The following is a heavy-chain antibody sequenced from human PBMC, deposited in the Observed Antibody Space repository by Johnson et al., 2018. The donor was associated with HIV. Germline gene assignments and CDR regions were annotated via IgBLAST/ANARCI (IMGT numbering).Heavy chain of an antibody. V-gene: IGHV3-11*04. CDR2: ISSSGSTI. CDR3: AKTAAADAFDI. D-gene: IGHD2-2*01. Sequence: VQLVESGGGLVKPGGSLRLSCAASGFTFSDYYMSWIRQAPGKGLEWVSYISSSGSTIYYADSVKGRFTISRDNSKNTLYLQMNSLRGEDTAVYYCAKTAAADAFDIWGQGTMVTVSS. CDR1: GFTFSDYY. J-gene: IGHJ3*02.